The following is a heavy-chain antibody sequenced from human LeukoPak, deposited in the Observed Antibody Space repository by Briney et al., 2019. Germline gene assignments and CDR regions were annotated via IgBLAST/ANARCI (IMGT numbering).Heavy chain of an antibody. CDR2: MNPNSGNT. J-gene: IGHJ5*02. D-gene: IGHD6-19*01. Sequence: ASVKVSCKASGYTFTSYDINWVRQATGQGLEWMGWMNPNSGNTGYAQKFQGRVTMTRNTSISTAYMELSSLRSEDTAVYFCARGRAVAGKRWFDPWGQGTLVTVSS. V-gene: IGHV1-8*01. CDR3: ARGRAVAGKRWFDP. CDR1: GYTFTSYD.